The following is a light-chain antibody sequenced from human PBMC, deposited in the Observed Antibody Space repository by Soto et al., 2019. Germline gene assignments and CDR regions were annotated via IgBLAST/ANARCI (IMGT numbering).Light chain of an antibody. V-gene: IGKV1-9*01. CDR1: QSIGTY. CDR3: QQVDSYPRT. Sequence: DIQMTQSPSTLSGSVGDRVTITCRASQSIGTYLVWYQQKSGKAPTVLIYASSTLQTGVPSRFSGSGSGTDFSLTISSLHPEDVATYYCQQVDSYPRTFGQGTKVDIK. J-gene: IGKJ1*01. CDR2: ASS.